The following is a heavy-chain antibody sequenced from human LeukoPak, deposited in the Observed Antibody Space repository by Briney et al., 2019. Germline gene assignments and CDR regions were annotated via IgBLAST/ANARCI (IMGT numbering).Heavy chain of an antibody. J-gene: IGHJ4*01. Sequence: XGSLRLSCAASGFNFIDYSMNWVRQAPGKGLEWISYIGISSGNTKYADSVKGRFTISRDKARNSLYLQMNSLRVEDTAMYYCARDHRYAFDNWGHGTLATVSS. CDR2: IGISSGNT. D-gene: IGHD5-12*01. CDR1: GFNFIDYS. V-gene: IGHV3-48*01. CDR3: ARDHRYAFDN.